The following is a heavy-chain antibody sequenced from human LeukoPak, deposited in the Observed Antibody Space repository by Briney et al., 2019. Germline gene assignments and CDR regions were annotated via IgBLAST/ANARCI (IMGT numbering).Heavy chain of an antibody. CDR3: ARSGFTFGGVIVYY. D-gene: IGHD3-16*02. CDR1: GFTFSSYW. J-gene: IGHJ4*02. CDR2: IKQDGSEK. V-gene: IGHV3-7*01. Sequence: GGSLRLSCAASGFTFSSYWMSWVRQAPGKGLEWVANIKQDGSEKYYVDSVKGRFTISRDNAKNSLYLQMNSLRAEDTAVYYCARSGFTFGGVIVYYWGQGTLVTVSS.